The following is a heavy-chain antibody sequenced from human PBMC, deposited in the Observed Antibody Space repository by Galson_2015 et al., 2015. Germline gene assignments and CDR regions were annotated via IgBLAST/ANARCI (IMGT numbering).Heavy chain of an antibody. CDR2: IWYDGSNK. CDR1: GFTFSSYG. J-gene: IGHJ5*02. CDR3: ARAVEEGFDP. V-gene: IGHV3-33*01. Sequence: SLRLSCAASGFTFSSYGMHWVRQAPGKGLEWVAVIWYDGSNKYYADSVKGRFTISRVNSKNTLYLQMNSLRVEDTTVYYCARAVEEGFDPWGQGTLVTVSS.